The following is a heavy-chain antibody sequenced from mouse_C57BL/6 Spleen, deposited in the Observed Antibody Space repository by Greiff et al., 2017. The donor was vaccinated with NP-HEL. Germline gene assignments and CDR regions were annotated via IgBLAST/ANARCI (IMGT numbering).Heavy chain of an antibody. CDR2: INPNNGGT. CDR1: GYTFTDYN. J-gene: IGHJ4*01. D-gene: IGHD2-1*01. Sequence: EVQLQQSGPELVKPGASVKIPCKASGYTFTDYNMDWVKQSHGKSLEWIGDINPNNGGTIYNQKFKGKATLTVDKSSSTAYMELRSLTSEDTAVYYCAREDYGNYEGAMDYWGQGTSVTVSS. CDR3: AREDYGNYEGAMDY. V-gene: IGHV1-18*01.